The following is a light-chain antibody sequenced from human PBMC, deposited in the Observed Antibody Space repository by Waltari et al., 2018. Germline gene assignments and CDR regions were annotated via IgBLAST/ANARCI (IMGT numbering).Light chain of an antibody. J-gene: IGKJ1*01. Sequence: IVLTQSPGTLSLSPGERATLSCRASQSVGRSLAWYQQKPGQAPRLLIYDTAIRATGTPGRFRGSGSGTDFSLAISSLEPEDFAVYFCQHYVNLPVTFGQGTKVEI. V-gene: IGKV3-20*01. CDR3: QHYVNLPVT. CDR2: DTA. CDR1: QSVGRS.